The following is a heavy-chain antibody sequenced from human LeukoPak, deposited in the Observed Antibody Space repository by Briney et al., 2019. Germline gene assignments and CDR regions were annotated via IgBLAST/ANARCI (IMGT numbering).Heavy chain of an antibody. CDR1: GFTFSSYG. V-gene: IGHV3-33*01. CDR3: ARDLLPSMVRGVIITPHYYYYGMDV. Sequence: PGGSLRLSCAASGFTFSSYGMHWVRQAPGKGLEWVAVIWYDGSNKYYADSVKGRFTISRDNSKNTLYLQMNSLRAEDTAVYYCARDLLPSMVRGVIITPHYYYYGMDVWGKGTTVTVSS. CDR2: IWYDGSNK. D-gene: IGHD3-10*01. J-gene: IGHJ6*04.